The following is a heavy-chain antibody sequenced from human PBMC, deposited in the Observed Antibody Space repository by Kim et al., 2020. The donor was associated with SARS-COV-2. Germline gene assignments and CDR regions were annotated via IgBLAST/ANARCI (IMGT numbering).Heavy chain of an antibody. Sequence: SVKDRFTISRDNSKNTIYLQMNSLRAEDTAVYYCASIAAAAPYYYYYVDVWGKRTTGTVSS. D-gene: IGHD6-13*01. J-gene: IGHJ6*03. V-gene: IGHV3-30*03. CDR3: ASIAAAAPYYYYYVDV.